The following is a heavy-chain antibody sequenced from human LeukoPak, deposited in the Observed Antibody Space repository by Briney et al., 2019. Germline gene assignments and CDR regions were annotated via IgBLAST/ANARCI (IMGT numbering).Heavy chain of an antibody. Sequence: GRSLRLSCAASGFTFSSYGMHWVRQAPGKGLEWVAVISYDGSNKYYADSVKGRFTISRDNSKNTLYLQMNSLRAEDTAVYYCAKDRMVGPIDAFDIWGLGTMVTVSS. CDR2: ISYDGSNK. D-gene: IGHD3-10*01. V-gene: IGHV3-30*18. J-gene: IGHJ3*02. CDR3: AKDRMVGPIDAFDI. CDR1: GFTFSSYG.